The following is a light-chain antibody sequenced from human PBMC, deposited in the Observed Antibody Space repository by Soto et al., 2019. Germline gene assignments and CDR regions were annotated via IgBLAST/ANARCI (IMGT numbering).Light chain of an antibody. CDR2: DIS. CDR3: QEYNTFSFT. Sequence: DIQMTQSPSTLSASVGDRVTITCRASHSISSLWAWYQQKPGKAPKIIICDISNLESGVPSRFSGSGSGTEFTLTISSLQPEDFATYYCQEYNTFSFTFGQGTRLEI. J-gene: IGKJ2*01. CDR1: HSISSL. V-gene: IGKV1-5*01.